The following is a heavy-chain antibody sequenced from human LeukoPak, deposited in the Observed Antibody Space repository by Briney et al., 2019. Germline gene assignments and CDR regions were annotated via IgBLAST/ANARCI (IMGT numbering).Heavy chain of an antibody. CDR3: AKVPTLLLWFGESSRATDNHDY. Sequence: PGGSLRLSCAASGFTFSSYGMHWVRQAPGKGLEWVAVISYDGSNKYYADSVRGRFTISRDNSKNTLYLQMNSLRAEDTAVYYCAKVPTLLLWFGESSRATDNHDYWGQGTLVTVSA. CDR1: GFTFSSYG. D-gene: IGHD3-10*01. J-gene: IGHJ4*02. V-gene: IGHV3-30*18. CDR2: ISYDGSNK.